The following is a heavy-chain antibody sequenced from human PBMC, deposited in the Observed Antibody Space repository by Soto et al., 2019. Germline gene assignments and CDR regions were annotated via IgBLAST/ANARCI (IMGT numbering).Heavy chain of an antibody. CDR2: IYYSGST. J-gene: IGHJ5*02. V-gene: IGHV4-31*03. CDR1: GGSISRGGFY. Sequence: SETLSLTFTVSGGSISRGGFYWSWIRQHPGKRHKRIGHIYYSGSTYYNPPLNSRVTISVDTSKNQFFLKLSSVTAADTAVYYCARDTRGIAAAGTDNWFDPWGQGTLVTVS. CDR3: ARDTRGIAAAGTDNWFDP. D-gene: IGHD6-13*01.